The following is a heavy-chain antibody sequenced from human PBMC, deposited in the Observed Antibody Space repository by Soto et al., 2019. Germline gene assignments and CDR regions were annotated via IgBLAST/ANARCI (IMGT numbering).Heavy chain of an antibody. D-gene: IGHD5-12*01. CDR1: GGSISSYY. CDR3: ARGVDIVATWFDP. Sequence: PSETLSLTGTVSGGSISSYYWSWIRQPPGKGLEWIGYIYYSGSTNYNPSLKSRVTISVDTSKNQFSLKLSSVTAADTAVYYCARGVDIVATWFDPWGQGTLVTVSS. V-gene: IGHV4-59*01. CDR2: IYYSGST. J-gene: IGHJ5*02.